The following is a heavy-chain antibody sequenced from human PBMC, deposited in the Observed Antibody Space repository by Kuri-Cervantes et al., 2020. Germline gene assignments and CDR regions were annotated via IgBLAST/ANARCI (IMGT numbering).Heavy chain of an antibody. Sequence: GGSLRLSCAASGFTFDDYAMHWVRQVPGKGLEWVSGISWNSGSVDYADSVKGRFTISRDNAKNSLYLQMNSLRAEDTALYYCAKDSSVAGTGGWFDPWGQGTLVTVSS. V-gene: IGHV3-9*01. CDR1: GFTFDDYA. CDR2: ISWNSGSV. J-gene: IGHJ5*02. D-gene: IGHD6-19*01. CDR3: AKDSSVAGTGGWFDP.